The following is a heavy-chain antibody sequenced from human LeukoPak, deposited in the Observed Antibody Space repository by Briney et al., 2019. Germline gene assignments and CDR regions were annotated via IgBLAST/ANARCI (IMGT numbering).Heavy chain of an antibody. J-gene: IGHJ4*02. CDR2: IYYSGST. D-gene: IGHD4-17*01. CDR3: ARTSVTTGRVWSVGLDY. CDR1: GGSISSYY. Sequence: PSETLSLTCTVSGGSISSYYWSWIRQPPGKGLEWIGYIYYSGSTNYNPSLKSRVSISVDTSKNQFSLKLISVTAADTAVYYCARTSVTTGRVWSVGLDYWGQGTLLTVSS. V-gene: IGHV4-59*01.